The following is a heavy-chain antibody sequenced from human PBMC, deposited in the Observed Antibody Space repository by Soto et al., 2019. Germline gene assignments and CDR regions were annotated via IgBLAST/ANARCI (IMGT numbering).Heavy chain of an antibody. Sequence: SLRLSSAASGFTFSSFGMHWVRQAPGKGLEWVAVISYDGTEEKYADSVKGRATVSRDNSKNTVYLQMNRLRGDDSAIYYCAKGRFDVVTISPFDHWGQGTLVTVSS. V-gene: IGHV3-30*18. J-gene: IGHJ4*01. CDR3: AKGRFDVVTISPFDH. CDR2: ISYDGTEE. CDR1: GFTFSSFG. D-gene: IGHD3-3*02.